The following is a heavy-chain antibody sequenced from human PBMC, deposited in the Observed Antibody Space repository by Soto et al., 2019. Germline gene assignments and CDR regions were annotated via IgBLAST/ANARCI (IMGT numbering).Heavy chain of an antibody. Sequence: GGSLRLSCVASGFTFSTYWMHWVRQTPGEGLVWVSHTDSDGTFTTYADSVKGRFTISRDNSKNTLYLQMNTLRAEDTAVYYCGRLFDSGHGPFDYWGQGTLVTVSS. V-gene: IGHV3-74*01. J-gene: IGHJ4*02. D-gene: IGHD3-10*01. CDR2: TDSDGTFT. CDR1: GFTFSTYW. CDR3: GRLFDSGHGPFDY.